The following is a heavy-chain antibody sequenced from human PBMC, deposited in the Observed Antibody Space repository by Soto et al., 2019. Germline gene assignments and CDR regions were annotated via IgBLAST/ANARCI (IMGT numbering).Heavy chain of an antibody. CDR2: IRSKPNSYAT. J-gene: IGHJ4*02. CDR3: TSTQFSSSRYG. V-gene: IGHV3-73*01. CDR1: GFAFSGSA. Sequence: GGSLRLSCAASGFAFSGSAMHWVRQASGKGLEWVGRIRSKPNSYATAYAASVKGRFTISRDDSKNTAYLQMNSLKTEDTAVYYCTSTQFSSSRYGWGQGTLVTVSS. D-gene: IGHD6-13*01.